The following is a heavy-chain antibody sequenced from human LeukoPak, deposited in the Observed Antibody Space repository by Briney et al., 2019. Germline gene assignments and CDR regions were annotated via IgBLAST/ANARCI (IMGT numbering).Heavy chain of an antibody. D-gene: IGHD4-17*01. CDR1: GFTFSSYW. Sequence: GGSLRLSCAASGFTFSSYWMSWVRQAPGKGLEWVANIKQDGSEKYYVDSVKGRFTISRDNAKNSLYLQMNSLRAEDTAVYYCAKDEGPDYGDYVEAFDIWGQGTMVTVSS. J-gene: IGHJ3*02. CDR3: AKDEGPDYGDYVEAFDI. CDR2: IKQDGSEK. V-gene: IGHV3-7*01.